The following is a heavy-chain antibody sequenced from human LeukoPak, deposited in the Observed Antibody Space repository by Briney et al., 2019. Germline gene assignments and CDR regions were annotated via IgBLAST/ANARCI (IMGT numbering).Heavy chain of an antibody. Sequence: PSETLSLTCNVSGDSISGPYWNWIRQSPGRGLEWIGYTHYTGETNHNPSLKSRLTMSVDTSNNQVYLRLSSVNAADTAVYYCGRNLGSGSDHWGQGTLVTVSS. CDR3: GRNLGSGSDH. J-gene: IGHJ4*02. V-gene: IGHV4-59*11. CDR1: GDSISGPY. CDR2: THYTGET. D-gene: IGHD3-10*01.